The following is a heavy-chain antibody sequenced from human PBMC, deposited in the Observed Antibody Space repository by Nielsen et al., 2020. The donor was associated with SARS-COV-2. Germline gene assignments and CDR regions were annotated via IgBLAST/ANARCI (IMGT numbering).Heavy chain of an antibody. CDR1: GHSFTGYY. Sequence: ASVKVSCKASGHSFTGYYVHWVRQAPGQGLEWMGRINPNSGDTKYAQKFQGRVTMTRDTSVTTAYMELSRLRSDDTAVYYCAYDFWNGAWGQGTLVTVSS. CDR2: INPNSGDT. CDR3: AYDFWNGA. D-gene: IGHD3-3*01. V-gene: IGHV1-2*06. J-gene: IGHJ4*02.